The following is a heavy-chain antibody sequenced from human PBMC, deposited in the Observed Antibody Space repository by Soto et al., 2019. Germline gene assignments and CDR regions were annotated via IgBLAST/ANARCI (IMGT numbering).Heavy chain of an antibody. V-gene: IGHV4-39*01. J-gene: IGHJ5*02. CDR3: ASSGWYAQGHWFDP. D-gene: IGHD6-13*01. CDR2: IYYSGST. Sequence: PSETLSLTCTVSGGSISSSSYYWGWIRQPPGKGLEWIGSIYYSGSTYYNPSLKSRVTISVDTSKNQFSLKPSSVTAADTAVYYCASSGWYAQGHWFDPWGQGTLVTVSS. CDR1: GGSISSSSYY.